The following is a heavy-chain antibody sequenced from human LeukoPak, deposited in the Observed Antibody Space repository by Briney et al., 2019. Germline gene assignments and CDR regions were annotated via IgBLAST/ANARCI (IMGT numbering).Heavy chain of an antibody. J-gene: IGHJ5*02. CDR3: ASQRYSGSYHNWFDP. D-gene: IGHD1-26*01. V-gene: IGHV1-2*02. Sequence: GASVKVSCKASGYTFTGYYMHWVRQAPGQGLEWMGWINPNSGGTNYAQKFQGRVTMTRDTSISTAYMELSRLRSDDTAVYYCASQRYSGSYHNWFDPWGQGTLATVSS. CDR2: INPNSGGT. CDR1: GYTFTGYY.